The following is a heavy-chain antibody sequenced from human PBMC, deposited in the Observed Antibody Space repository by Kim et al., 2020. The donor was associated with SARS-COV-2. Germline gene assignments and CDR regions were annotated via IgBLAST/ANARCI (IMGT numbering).Heavy chain of an antibody. V-gene: IGHV4-59*11. D-gene: IGHD3-3*01. CDR3: ASTDDERAFEY. Sequence: SETLSLTCAISSDSLSFHYWSWVRQPPGGRLEWIGYIYYTGDATYNPSLKSRVTTSMDTSKKQFSLNLASVTAADTAVYYCASTDDERAFEYWGQGILVTVS. CDR1: SDSLSFHY. J-gene: IGHJ4*02. CDR2: IYYTGDA.